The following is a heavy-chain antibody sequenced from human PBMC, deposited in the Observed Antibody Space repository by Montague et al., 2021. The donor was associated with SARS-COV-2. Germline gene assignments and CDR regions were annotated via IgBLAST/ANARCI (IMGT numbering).Heavy chain of an antibody. Sequence: TLSLTCTVSGGSISSGSYYWSWIRQPAGKGLEWIGRIYNSGTTDYSLSLKSRVTISVDTSKNQFSLKLTSVTAADTAVYYCARAHSGSWAHLDNWGQGSLVTVSS. J-gene: IGHJ4*02. V-gene: IGHV4-61*02. CDR3: ARAHSGSWAHLDN. CDR1: GGSISSGSYY. D-gene: IGHD5-12*01. CDR2: IYNSGTT.